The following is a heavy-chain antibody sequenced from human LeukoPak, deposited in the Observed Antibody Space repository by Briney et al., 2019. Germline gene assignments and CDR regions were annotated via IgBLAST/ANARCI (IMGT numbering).Heavy chain of an antibody. Sequence: GGSMRLSCAASGFTFDEHGMSWVRQAPGKGLELVSGINWNGASKGYAYSVKGRFTISRDNAKNSLYLQMNSLRAEDTALYYCARVQRWGYSNYFDYWGQGTLVTVSS. CDR3: ARVQRWGYSNYFDY. V-gene: IGHV3-20*04. D-gene: IGHD4-11*01. J-gene: IGHJ4*02. CDR2: INWNGASK. CDR1: GFTFDEHG.